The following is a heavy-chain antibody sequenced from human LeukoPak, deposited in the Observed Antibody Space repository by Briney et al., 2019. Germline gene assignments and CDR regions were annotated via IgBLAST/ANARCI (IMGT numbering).Heavy chain of an antibody. Sequence: SETLSLTCTVSGGSISSYYWSWIRQPPGKGLEWIGHIYYSGSTNYNPSLKSRVTISVDTSKNQFSLKLSSVTAADTAVYYCARARGLGSPGTIDYWGQGTLVTVSS. D-gene: IGHD3-10*01. CDR1: GGSISSYY. CDR3: ARARGLGSPGTIDY. V-gene: IGHV4-59*01. J-gene: IGHJ4*02. CDR2: IYYSGST.